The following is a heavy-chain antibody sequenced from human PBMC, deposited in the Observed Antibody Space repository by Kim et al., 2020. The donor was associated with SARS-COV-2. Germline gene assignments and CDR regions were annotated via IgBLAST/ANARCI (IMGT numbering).Heavy chain of an antibody. CDR3: AKDLSVWFGESGLGD. J-gene: IGHJ4*02. Sequence: DSVKGRFTISRDNSKNTLYLQMNSLRAEDTAVYYCAKDLSVWFGESGLGDWGQGTLVTVSS. D-gene: IGHD3-10*01. V-gene: IGHV3-23*01.